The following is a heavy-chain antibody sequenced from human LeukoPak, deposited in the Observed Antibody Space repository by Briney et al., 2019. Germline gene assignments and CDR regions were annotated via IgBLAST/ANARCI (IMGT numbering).Heavy chain of an antibody. CDR3: AREIDRDDYNRFFDY. V-gene: IGHV1-3*01. Sequence: ASVKVSCKASGYTFTSYAMHWVRQAPGQRLEWMGCINAANGDTKYSQKFQGRVTITRDTSASTAYVEMSSLRSEDTAVYFCAREIDRDDYNRFFDYWGQGTLVTVSS. J-gene: IGHJ4*02. CDR1: GYTFTSYA. CDR2: INAANGDT. D-gene: IGHD5-24*01.